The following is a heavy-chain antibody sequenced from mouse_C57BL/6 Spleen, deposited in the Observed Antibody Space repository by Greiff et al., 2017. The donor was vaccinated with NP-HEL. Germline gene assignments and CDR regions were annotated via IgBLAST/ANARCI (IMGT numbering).Heavy chain of an antibody. CDR3: ARHNGYYLDY. CDR1: GFTFSSYG. CDR2: ISSGGSYP. Sequence: EVMLVESGGDLVKPGGSLKLSCAASGFTFSSYGMSWVRQTPDKRLEWVATISSGGSYPYYPDSVKGRFTISRDNAKNTLYLQMSSLKSEDTSMDYCARHNGYYLDYWGQGTTLTVSS. J-gene: IGHJ2*01. D-gene: IGHD2-2*01. V-gene: IGHV5-6*02.